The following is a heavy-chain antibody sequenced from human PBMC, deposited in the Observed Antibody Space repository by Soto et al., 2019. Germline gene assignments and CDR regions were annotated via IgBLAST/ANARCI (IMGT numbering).Heavy chain of an antibody. D-gene: IGHD1-26*01. CDR3: AKDLSPCSGDYYGYFAY. Sequence: GKGLEWVSAISGSGDSTYYADSVRGRFTISRDNSKNTLSLQMNSLRAEDTAVYYCAKDLSPCSGDYYGYFAYWG. J-gene: IGHJ4*01. CDR2: ISGSGDST. V-gene: IGHV3-23*01.